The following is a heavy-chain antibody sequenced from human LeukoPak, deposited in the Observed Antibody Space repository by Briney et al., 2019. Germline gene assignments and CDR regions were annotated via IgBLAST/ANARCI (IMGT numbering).Heavy chain of an antibody. CDR3: ATDIVVVVAATAWDY. V-gene: IGHV3-30-3*01. J-gene: IGHJ4*02. Sequence: GGSLRLSCAASGFTSSSYGMHWVRQAPGKGLEWVAVISYDGSNKYYADSVKGRFTISRDNSKNTLYLQMNSLRAEDTAVYYCATDIVVVVAATAWDYWGQGTLVTVSS. CDR2: ISYDGSNK. CDR1: GFTSSSYG. D-gene: IGHD2-15*01.